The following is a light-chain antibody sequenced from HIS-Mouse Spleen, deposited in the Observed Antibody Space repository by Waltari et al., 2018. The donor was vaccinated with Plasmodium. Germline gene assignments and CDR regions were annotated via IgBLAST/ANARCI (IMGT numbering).Light chain of an antibody. CDR2: DES. Sequence: SYVLTQPPSVSVAPGQTARITCGGNNIGSNSVHWYQQKPGQAPVLVVYDESDRPSGIPERFSGSNSGNTATLTISRVEAGDEADYYCQVWDSSSDHPVFGGGTKLTVL. CDR1: NIGSNS. J-gene: IGLJ2*01. V-gene: IGLV3-21*02. CDR3: QVWDSSSDHPV.